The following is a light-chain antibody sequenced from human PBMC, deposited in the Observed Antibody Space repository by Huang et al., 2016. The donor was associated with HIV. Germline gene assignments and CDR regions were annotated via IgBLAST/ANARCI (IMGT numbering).Light chain of an antibody. Sequence: EIVLTQSPATLALSPGERATLSCRASQSISTYLAWYQHRPGQSPRLLIYEGSKGAVCVPTRFSGRGSGTDFTLTISSLEPEDFAIDFCQQRSEWLTFGGGTRVDI. CDR3: QQRSEWLT. CDR2: EGS. V-gene: IGKV3-11*01. CDR1: QSISTY. J-gene: IGKJ4*01.